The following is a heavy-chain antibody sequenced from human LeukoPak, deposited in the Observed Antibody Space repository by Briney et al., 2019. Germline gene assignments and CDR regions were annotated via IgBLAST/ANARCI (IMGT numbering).Heavy chain of an antibody. CDR2: ISVTGNVT. CDR3: VKDRIRGDSF. Sequence: GGSLRLSCAASGFTFSSFAMTWVRQAPGRRPEWVSGISVTGNVTYYIDSVKGRFTISRDDSKSVLYLQMDSLRADDTAVYYCVKDRIRGDSFWGQGTLVSVSS. J-gene: IGHJ4*02. V-gene: IGHV3-23*01. D-gene: IGHD3-16*01. CDR1: GFTFSSFA.